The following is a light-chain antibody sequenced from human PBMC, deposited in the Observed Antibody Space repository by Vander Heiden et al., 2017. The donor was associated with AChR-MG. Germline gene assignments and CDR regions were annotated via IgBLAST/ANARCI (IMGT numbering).Light chain of an antibody. CDR1: SSDVGGYNY. V-gene: IGLV2-14*01. CDR2: DVS. J-gene: IGLJ2*01. CDR3: SSYTSSSTL. Sequence: QSALTQPASVSGSPGQSITISCTGTSSDVGGYNYVSWYQQHPGKAPKLMIYDVSNRPSGVSNRFSGSKSGKTASLTISGLQAEDEAYYYCSSYTSSSTLFGGGTKLTVL.